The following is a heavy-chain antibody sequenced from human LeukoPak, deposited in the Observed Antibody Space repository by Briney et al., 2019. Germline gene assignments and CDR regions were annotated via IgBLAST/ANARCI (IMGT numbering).Heavy chain of an antibody. CDR2: INSDGSST. D-gene: IGHD5-12*01. V-gene: IGHV3-74*01. CDR1: GFTFSSYW. CDR3: AKALRLASIYY. Sequence: GGSLRLSCAASGFTFSSYWMHWVRQAPGKGLVWVSRINSDGSSTSYADSVKGRFTISRDNAKNTLYLQMNSLRAEDTAVYYCAKALRLASIYYWGQGTLVTVSS. J-gene: IGHJ4*02.